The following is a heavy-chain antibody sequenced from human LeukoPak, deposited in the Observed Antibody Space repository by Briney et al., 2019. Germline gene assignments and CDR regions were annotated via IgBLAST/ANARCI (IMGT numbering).Heavy chain of an antibody. D-gene: IGHD3-9*01. CDR1: GGTFSSYA. Sequence: GASVKVSCKASGGTFSSYAISWVRQAPGQGLEWMGRIIPIFGTANYAQKFQGRVTITTDESTSTAYMELSSLRSEDTAVYYCARATPYYDILTGYNGYYYMDVWGKGTTVTVPS. V-gene: IGHV1-69*05. CDR2: IIPIFGTA. CDR3: ARATPYYDILTGYNGYYYMDV. J-gene: IGHJ6*03.